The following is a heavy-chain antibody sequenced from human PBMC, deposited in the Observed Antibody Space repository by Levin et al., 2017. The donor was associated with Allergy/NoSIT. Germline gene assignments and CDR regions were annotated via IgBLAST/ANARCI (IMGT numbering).Heavy chain of an antibody. CDR3: TRGDSSSPAGKVFDY. D-gene: IGHD6-13*01. Sequence: GGSLRLSCAASGFTFSSYWMHWVRQAPGKGLVWVSRIISDGSSTSYADSVKGRFTISRDNAKNTLHLQMNSLSAEDTAMYYCTRGDSSSPAGKVFDYWGQGTLVTVSS. V-gene: IGHV3-74*01. J-gene: IGHJ4*02. CDR1: GFTFSSYW. CDR2: IISDGSST.